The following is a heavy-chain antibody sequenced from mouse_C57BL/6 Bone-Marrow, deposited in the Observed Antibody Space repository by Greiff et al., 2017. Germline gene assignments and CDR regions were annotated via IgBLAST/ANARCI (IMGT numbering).Heavy chain of an antibody. CDR1: GYTFTSYG. J-gene: IGHJ4*01. CDR2: IYPRSGNP. V-gene: IGHV1-81*01. CDR3: ARSEDGYYSYYARDY. D-gene: IGHD2-3*01. Sequence: VKLQESGAELARPGASVKLSCKASGYTFTSYGISWVKQRTGQGLEWIGEIYPRSGNPYYNEKFKGKATLTADKSSSTAYMELRSLTSEYSAVYFCARSEDGYYSYYARDYWGQGTSVTVSS.